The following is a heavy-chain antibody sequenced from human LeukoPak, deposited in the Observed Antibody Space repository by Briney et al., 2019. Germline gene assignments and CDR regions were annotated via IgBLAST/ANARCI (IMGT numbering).Heavy chain of an antibody. J-gene: IGHJ4*02. CDR1: GYTFTRYG. Sequence: ASVKVSCKASGYTFTRYGISCVRQAPVQGLQWLGWISASNGNTNYAQKFRDRVTMSTDTSTGTAYLDVRSLTSDDTAVYYCARDHSNWNYAPDFWGQGTLVIVSS. D-gene: IGHD1-7*01. CDR2: ISASNGNT. CDR3: ARDHSNWNYAPDF. V-gene: IGHV1-18*01.